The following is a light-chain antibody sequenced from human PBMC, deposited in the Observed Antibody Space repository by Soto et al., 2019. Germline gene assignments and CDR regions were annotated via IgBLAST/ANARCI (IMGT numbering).Light chain of an antibody. CDR2: GAS. J-gene: IGKJ1*01. CDR3: QQYNTWPRT. V-gene: IGKV3-15*01. Sequence: EIVMTQSPATLSVSPGERATLSCRASQSVSSNLAWYQQKPGQAPRLLIYGASTRATGIPARFSGSGSGTEFTLTISSLQSEDFVVYYCQQYNTWPRTVGQGTKVEIK. CDR1: QSVSSN.